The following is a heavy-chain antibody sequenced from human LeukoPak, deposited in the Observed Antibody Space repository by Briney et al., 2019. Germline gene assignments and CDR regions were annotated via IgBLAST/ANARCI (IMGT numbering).Heavy chain of an antibody. CDR1: GGTFSSYA. CDR3: ARAGDYGDGWFDP. CDR2: IIPIFGTA. D-gene: IGHD4-17*01. Sequence: SVKVSCKASGGTFSSYAISWVRQAPGQGLEWMGGIIPIFGTANYAQKFQGRVTITADKSTSTAYMELSSLRSEDTAVYYRARAGDYGDGWFDPWGQGTLVTVSS. V-gene: IGHV1-69*06. J-gene: IGHJ5*02.